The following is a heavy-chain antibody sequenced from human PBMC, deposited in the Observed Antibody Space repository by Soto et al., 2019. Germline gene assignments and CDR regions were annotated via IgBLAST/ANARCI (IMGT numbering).Heavy chain of an antibody. CDR2: IRNKANSYTA. J-gene: IGHJ3*02. CDR1: GFTFSDYD. CDR3: ARGPGLGYDAFDI. D-gene: IGHD2-15*01. V-gene: IGHV3-72*01. Sequence: GGSLRLSCAASGFTFSDYDMGWVRQAPGKGLEWVGRIRNKANSYTAEYAASVKGRFTFSRDDSKNSLYLQMNSLKPEDTAVYYCARGPGLGYDAFDIWGQGTMVTVSS.